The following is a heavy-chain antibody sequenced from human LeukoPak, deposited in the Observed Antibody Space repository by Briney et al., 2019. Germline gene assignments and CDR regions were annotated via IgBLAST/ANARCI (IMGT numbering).Heavy chain of an antibody. V-gene: IGHV3-9*03. Sequence: GRSLRLSCAASGVTFDDYAMHWVRQAPGKGLEWVSGISWNSGSIGYAASVRGRFTISRDNAKNSLYLQMNSLRAEDMALYYCAKSYGDYALDYWGQGTLVTVSS. CDR2: ISWNSGSI. D-gene: IGHD4-17*01. CDR1: GVTFDDYA. J-gene: IGHJ4*02. CDR3: AKSYGDYALDY.